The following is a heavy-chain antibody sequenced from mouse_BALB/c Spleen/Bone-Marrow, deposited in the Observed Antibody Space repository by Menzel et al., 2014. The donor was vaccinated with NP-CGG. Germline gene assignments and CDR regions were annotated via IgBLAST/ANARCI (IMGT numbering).Heavy chain of an antibody. CDR3: ASYVYGYYFDY. CDR1: GFNVKDAY. Sequence: VHLQQSGAELVKPGASVKLSCTASGFNVKDAYIHWVKQRPEQGLEWIGRIDPANGNTKYDPKFQGKATITADTSSNTAYLQLSSLTSEDTAVYYCASYVYGYYFDYWGQGTTLTVSS. CDR2: IDPANGNT. V-gene: IGHV14-3*02. D-gene: IGHD2-2*01. J-gene: IGHJ2*01.